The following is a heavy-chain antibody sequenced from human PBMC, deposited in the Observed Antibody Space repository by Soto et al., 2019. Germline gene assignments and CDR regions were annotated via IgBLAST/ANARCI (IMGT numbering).Heavy chain of an antibody. J-gene: IGHJ4*02. CDR2: ISYDGSDK. Sequence: EQFVESGGGVVLPGRSLRLSCAASGFTFNTFGMHWVRQAPGKGLEWVAVISYDGSDKYYSDSVRGRFTISRDNSMNTLYLQMNSLRTEDTAVYYCAKSPNFYCSSYHCYKYYFDYWGQGTLVTVSS. CDR3: AKSPNFYCSSYHCYKYYFDY. V-gene: IGHV3-30*18. D-gene: IGHD2-2*01. CDR1: GFTFNTFG.